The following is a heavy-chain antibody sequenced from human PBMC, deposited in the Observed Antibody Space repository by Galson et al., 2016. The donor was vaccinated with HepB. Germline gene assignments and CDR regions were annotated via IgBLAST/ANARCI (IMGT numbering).Heavy chain of an antibody. Sequence: SLRLSCAASGFIFTSYTMTWVRQAPGKGLEWVANIKEDGSEKYYVDSVKGRFTISRDNAMNSLYLRMDSLRAEDTAVYYCVRSVSKAYWGQGALVTVSS. D-gene: IGHD5/OR15-5a*01. CDR3: VRSVSKAY. CDR2: IKEDGSEK. J-gene: IGHJ4*02. CDR1: GFIFTSYT. V-gene: IGHV3-7*01.